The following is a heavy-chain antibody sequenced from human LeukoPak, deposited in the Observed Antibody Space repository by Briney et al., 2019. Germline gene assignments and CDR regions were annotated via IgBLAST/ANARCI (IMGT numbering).Heavy chain of an antibody. V-gene: IGHV3-7*03. CDR2: IKQDGSEK. Sequence: GGSLRLSCAASGFTFSSYWMSWVRQAPGKGLEWVANIKQDGSEKYYVDSVKGRFTISRDNAKNSLYLQMNSLRAEDTAVYYCARGVTYYDFWSGQSNWFDPWGQGTLVTVSS. D-gene: IGHD3-3*01. CDR1: GFTFSSYW. CDR3: ARGVTYYDFWSGQSNWFDP. J-gene: IGHJ5*02.